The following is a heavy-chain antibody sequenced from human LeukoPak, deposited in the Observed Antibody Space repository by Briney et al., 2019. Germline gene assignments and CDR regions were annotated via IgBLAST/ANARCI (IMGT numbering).Heavy chain of an antibody. V-gene: IGHV3-48*03. Sequence: GGSLRLSCAASGFTFSSYEMNWVRQAPGKGLEWVSYISSSGSTIYYADSVKGRFTISRDNAKNSLYLQMNSLRAEDTAVYYCVWFGEFAFDYWGQGTLVTVSS. CDR1: GFTFSSYE. CDR2: ISSSGSTI. CDR3: VWFGEFAFDY. D-gene: IGHD3-10*01. J-gene: IGHJ4*02.